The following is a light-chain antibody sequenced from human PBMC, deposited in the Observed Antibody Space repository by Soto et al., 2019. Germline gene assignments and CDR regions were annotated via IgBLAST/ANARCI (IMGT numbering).Light chain of an antibody. Sequence: EIVMTQSPVTLSVSPGERATLSCRASQSVGSNLAWYQQKPGQAPRLLIYDASTSATGIPARFSGSGSGTEFTLTISSLQSEDFAVYFCQQYSNWPLFGPGTKVDI. CDR2: DAS. CDR3: QQYSNWPL. J-gene: IGKJ3*01. CDR1: QSVGSN. V-gene: IGKV3-15*01.